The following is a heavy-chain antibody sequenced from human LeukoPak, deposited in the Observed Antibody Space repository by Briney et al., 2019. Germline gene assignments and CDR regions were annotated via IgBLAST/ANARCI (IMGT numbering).Heavy chain of an antibody. CDR3: ARDRVNPMTAVTKPFDY. Sequence: SVKVSCKASGGTFSGYGISWVRQAPGQGHEWMGRIIPIFGTANYAQRFQGRVTLTADKSTSTAYMELNSLRSEDTALYYCARDRVNPMTAVTKPFDYWGQGTLVTVSS. CDR1: GGTFSGYG. D-gene: IGHD4-17*01. J-gene: IGHJ4*02. CDR2: IIPIFGTA. V-gene: IGHV1-69*06.